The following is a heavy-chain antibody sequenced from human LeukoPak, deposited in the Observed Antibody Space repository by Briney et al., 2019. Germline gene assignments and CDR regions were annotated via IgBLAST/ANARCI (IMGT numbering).Heavy chain of an antibody. J-gene: IGHJ6*02. CDR3: ARDLVPAAIAPTPYYYYYGMDV. CDR1: GFTFSSYG. V-gene: IGHV3-48*01. D-gene: IGHD2-2*01. Sequence: GGSLRLSCAASGFTFSSYGMNWVRQAPGKGLEWISYISGSSSAIYYADSVKGRLTISRDNAKNSLSLQMNSLRAEDTAVYYCARDLVPAAIAPTPYYYYYGMDVWGQGTTVTVSS. CDR2: ISGSSSAI.